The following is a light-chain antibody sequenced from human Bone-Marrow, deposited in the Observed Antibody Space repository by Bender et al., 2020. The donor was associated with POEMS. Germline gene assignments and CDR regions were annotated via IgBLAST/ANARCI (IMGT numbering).Light chain of an antibody. J-gene: IGLJ2*01. CDR3: CSYAGSSVL. CDR2: DVS. Sequence: QSALTQPPSASGSPGQSVTLSCTGTSSDIGGYNYVSWYQQHPGKAPKLMIYDVSNRPSGVSDRFSGSKSGTTASLTISGLQAEDEAHYYCCSYAGSSVLFGGGTKLTVL. CDR1: SSDIGGYNY. V-gene: IGLV2-14*03.